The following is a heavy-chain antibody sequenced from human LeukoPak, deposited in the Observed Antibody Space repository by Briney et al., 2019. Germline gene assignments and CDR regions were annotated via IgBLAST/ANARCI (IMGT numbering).Heavy chain of an antibody. D-gene: IGHD6-19*01. CDR3: ARGVGGWLFDY. CDR2: IYYSGST. CDR1: GGSFSGYY. V-gene: IGHV4-59*08. J-gene: IGHJ4*02. Sequence: PSETLSLTCAVYGGSFSGYYWSWIRQPPGKGLEWIGYIYYSGSTNYNPSLKSRVTISVDTSKNQFSLKLSSVTAADTAVYYCARGVGGWLFDYWGQGTLVTVSS.